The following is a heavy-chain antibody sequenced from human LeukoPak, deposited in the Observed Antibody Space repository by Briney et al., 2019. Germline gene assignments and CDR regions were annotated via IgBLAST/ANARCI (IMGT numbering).Heavy chain of an antibody. J-gene: IGHJ5*02. CDR3: ARHVTYYGSGSLYNWFDP. CDR2: IYYSGST. D-gene: IGHD3-10*01. Sequence: SETLSLTYTVSGGSISSYYWSWIRQPPGKGLEWIGYIYYSGSTNYNPSLKSRVTISVDTSKNQFSLKLSSVTAADTAVYYCARHVTYYGSGSLYNWFDPWGQGTLVTVSS. V-gene: IGHV4-59*08. CDR1: GGSISSYY.